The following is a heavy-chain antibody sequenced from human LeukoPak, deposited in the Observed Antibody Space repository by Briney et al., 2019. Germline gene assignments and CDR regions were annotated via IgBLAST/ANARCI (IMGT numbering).Heavy chain of an antibody. Sequence: ASVKVSCKASGDTFSTYTVTWVRQAPGQGLEWMGGVIPILGTPNYAQKFQGRVTITADKSTTTVSIDLRSLRSDDTAVYYCARVERGGVLVVWGPGTLVIVSS. CDR1: GDTFSTYT. V-gene: IGHV1-69*08. J-gene: IGHJ4*02. D-gene: IGHD3-16*01. CDR3: ARVERGGVLVV. CDR2: VIPILGTP.